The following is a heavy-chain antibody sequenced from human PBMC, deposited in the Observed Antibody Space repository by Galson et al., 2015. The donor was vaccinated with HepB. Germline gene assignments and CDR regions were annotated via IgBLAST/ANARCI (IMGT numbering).Heavy chain of an antibody. CDR1: GFTFSSYG. V-gene: IGHV3-33*01. D-gene: IGHD3-9*01. Sequence: SLRLSCAASGFTFSSYGMHWVRQAPGKGLEWVAVIWYDGSNKYYADSVKGRFTISRDNSKNTLYLQMNSLRAEDTAVYYCARDETGYYISYYYMDVWGKGTTVTVSS. CDR3: ARDETGYYISYYYMDV. CDR2: IWYDGSNK. J-gene: IGHJ6*03.